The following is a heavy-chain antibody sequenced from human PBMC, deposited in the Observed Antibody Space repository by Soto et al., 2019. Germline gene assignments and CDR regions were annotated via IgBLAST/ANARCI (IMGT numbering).Heavy chain of an antibody. CDR3: ARDSPWPHYYDSSGYEY. J-gene: IGHJ4*02. Sequence: GGSLRLSCAASGFTFSSYEMNWVRQAPGKGLEWVSYISSSGSTIYYADSVKGRFTISRDNAKNSLYLQMNSLRAEDTAVYYCARDSPWPHYYDSSGYEYWGQGTRVTVSS. V-gene: IGHV3-48*03. CDR2: ISSSGSTI. CDR1: GFTFSSYE. D-gene: IGHD3-22*01.